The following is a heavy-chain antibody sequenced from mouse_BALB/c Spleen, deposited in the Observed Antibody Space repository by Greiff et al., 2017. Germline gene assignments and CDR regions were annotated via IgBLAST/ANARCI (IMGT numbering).Heavy chain of an antibody. CDR1: GFNIKDYY. D-gene: IGHD2-3*01. CDR3: ARFDGYYAMDY. V-gene: IGHV14-4*02. CDR2: IDPENGDT. Sequence: VQLQQSGAELVRSGASVKLSCTASGFNIKDYYMHWVKQRPEQGLEWIGWIDPENGDTEYAPKFQGKATMTADTSSNTAYLQLSSLTSEDTAVYFCARFDGYYAMDYWGQGTSVTVSS. J-gene: IGHJ4*01.